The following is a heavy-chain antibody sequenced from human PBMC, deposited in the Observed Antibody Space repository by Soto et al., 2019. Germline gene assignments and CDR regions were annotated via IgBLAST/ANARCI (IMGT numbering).Heavy chain of an antibody. D-gene: IGHD2-21*01. CDR1: GFIFTDWF. Sequence: HLAQSGPEVKRPGASVKISCKASGFIFTDWFMHWVRQAPGQGPEWIGIINTSGGNSIYSQKFQDRVTRTRDTSTSTLYVELSSLTAADTAVYYCAKEGAIPGEVDAWGQGTLVTVSS. V-gene: IGHV1-46*01. CDR3: AKEGAIPGEVDA. CDR2: INTSGGNS. J-gene: IGHJ1*01.